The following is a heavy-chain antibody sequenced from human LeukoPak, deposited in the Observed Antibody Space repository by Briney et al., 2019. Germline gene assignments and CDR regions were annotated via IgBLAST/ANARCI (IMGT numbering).Heavy chain of an antibody. J-gene: IGHJ4*02. CDR1: GASISGSGYY. CDR3: VKSGGYGLIDY. D-gene: IGHD6-19*01. V-gene: IGHV4-39*01. CDR2: IYYTGST. Sequence: SETLSLTCAVSGASISGSGYYLGWIRQPPGKGLGWIGNIYYTGSTYYNASLQSRVTISIDMSKNKFSLRLSSVTAADTAMYYCVKSGGYGLIDYWGQGTLVTVSS.